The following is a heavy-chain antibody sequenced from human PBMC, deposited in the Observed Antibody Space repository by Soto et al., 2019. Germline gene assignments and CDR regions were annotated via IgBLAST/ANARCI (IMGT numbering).Heavy chain of an antibody. Sequence: QLQLQESGPGLVKPSETLSLTCTVSGGSISSSSYYWGWIRQPPGKGLEWIGSIYYSGSTYYNPSLKSRVTISVDTSKNQFSLKPSSVTAADTAVYYCATRTNRTLYYYYYMDVWGKGTTVTVSS. CDR1: GGSISSSSYY. J-gene: IGHJ6*03. CDR3: ATRTNRTLYYYYYMDV. CDR2: IYYSGST. V-gene: IGHV4-39*01.